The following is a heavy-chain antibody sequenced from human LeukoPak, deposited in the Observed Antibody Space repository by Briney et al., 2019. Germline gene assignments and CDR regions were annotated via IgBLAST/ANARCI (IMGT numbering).Heavy chain of an antibody. CDR2: IYYSGST. Sequence: ETLSLTCTVSGGSISSNYWSWIRQPPGKGLEWIGYIYYSGSTNYNPSLKSRVTISVDTSKNQSSLKLSSVTAADTAVYYCARGSGWYSYWGQGTLVTVSS. J-gene: IGHJ4*02. CDR1: GGSISSNY. CDR3: ARGSGWYSY. D-gene: IGHD6-19*01. V-gene: IGHV4-59*08.